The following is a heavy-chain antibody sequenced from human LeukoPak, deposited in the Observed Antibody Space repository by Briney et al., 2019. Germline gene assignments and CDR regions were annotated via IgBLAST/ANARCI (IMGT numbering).Heavy chain of an antibody. V-gene: IGHV3-21*01. CDR3: ARDYFDSSDYPQTYYYYYMDV. D-gene: IGHD3-22*01. CDR2: ISSTSTFI. CDR1: GFTFSRYS. Sequence: GGSLRLSCAASGFTFSRYSMNWCRRAPGKGLYWGASISSTSTFIYSAGSVKCRFTISRDTAKNSLFLQMNSLRAEDTAIYYCARDYFDSSDYPQTYYYYYMDVWGKGTTVTVSS. J-gene: IGHJ6*03.